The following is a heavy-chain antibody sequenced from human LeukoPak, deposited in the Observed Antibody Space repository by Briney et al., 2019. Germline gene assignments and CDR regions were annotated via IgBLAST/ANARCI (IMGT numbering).Heavy chain of an antibody. CDR2: IKPDGSDK. V-gene: IGHV3-7*01. J-gene: IGHJ2*01. D-gene: IGHD4-17*01. CDR1: GFTFSSYW. CDR3: ARDWAVTPRYFDL. Sequence: GGSLRLSCAASGFTFSSYWMSWVRQAPGKGLEWVANIKPDGSDKYYVDSVKGRFTISRDNAKNSLYLQMNSLRAEDTAVYYCARDWAVTPRYFDLWGRGTLVTVSS.